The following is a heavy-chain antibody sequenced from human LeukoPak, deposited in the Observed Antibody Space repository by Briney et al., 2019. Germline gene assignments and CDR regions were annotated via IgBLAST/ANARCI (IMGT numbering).Heavy chain of an antibody. J-gene: IGHJ6*03. CDR3: ARTPPRPVSGHYYHMDV. V-gene: IGHV1-2*02. CDR2: INPNSGGT. Sequence: ASVKVSCKVSGYTLTELSMHWVRQAPGQGLEWMGWINPNSGGTNYAQKFQGRVTMTRDTSISTAYMELSRLRSDDTAVYYCARTPPRPVSGHYYHMDVWGKGTTVTVSS. D-gene: IGHD6-6*01. CDR1: GYTLTELS.